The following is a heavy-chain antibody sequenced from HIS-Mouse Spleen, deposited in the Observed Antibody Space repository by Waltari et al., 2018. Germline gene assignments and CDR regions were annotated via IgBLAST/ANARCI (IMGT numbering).Heavy chain of an antibody. CDR2: ISYDGSNK. CDR3: AKASSGWLDY. CDR1: GFTFSSYG. V-gene: IGHV3-30*18. D-gene: IGHD6-19*01. J-gene: IGHJ4*02. Sequence: QVQLVESGGGVVQPGRSLRLSCAASGFTFSSYGMHWVRQAPGKGLEWVEVISYDGSNKYYADSVKGRFTISRDNSKNTLYLQMNSLRAEDMAVYYCAKASSGWLDYWGQGTLVTVSS.